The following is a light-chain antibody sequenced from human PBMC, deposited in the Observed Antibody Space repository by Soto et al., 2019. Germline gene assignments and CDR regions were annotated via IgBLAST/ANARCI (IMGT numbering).Light chain of an antibody. CDR1: QSLLHSNGYNY. Sequence: DIVMTQSPLSLPVTPGEPASISCRSSQSLLHSNGYNYLDWYLQKPGQSPQLLIYLGSNRASGVPDRFSGSGSGTDFTLKISRVEAEDVGVYYCMQALQTPPATFGGGTKAEIK. V-gene: IGKV2-28*01. CDR3: MQALQTPPAT. CDR2: LGS. J-gene: IGKJ4*01.